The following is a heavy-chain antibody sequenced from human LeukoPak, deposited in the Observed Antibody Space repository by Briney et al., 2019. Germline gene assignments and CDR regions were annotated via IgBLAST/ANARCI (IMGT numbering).Heavy chain of an antibody. D-gene: IGHD3-10*01. CDR3: ARDVPRGTGYMDV. Sequence: SETLSLTCTVSGGSIKNYYWTWIRQPPGQGLEWIGYIYYSGSTSSTPSLKSRVTISVDTSKNQFSLRLKYVTAADTAVYYCARDVPRGTGYMDVWGKGTTVTVSS. CDR1: GGSIKNYY. CDR2: IYYSGST. J-gene: IGHJ6*03. V-gene: IGHV4-59*01.